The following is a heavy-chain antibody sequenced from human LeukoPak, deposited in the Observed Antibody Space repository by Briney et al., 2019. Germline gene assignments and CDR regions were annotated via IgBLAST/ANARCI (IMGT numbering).Heavy chain of an antibody. J-gene: IGHJ3*01. D-gene: IGHD1-26*01. CDR1: GDSVSTNSVA. CDR2: TYYRSKWNN. CDR3: ARGRYSGFDL. V-gene: IGHV6-1*01. Sequence: SQTLSLTCAISGDSVSTNSVAWNWIRQSPSRGLEWLGRTYYRSKWNNDYAVSVKSRITINPDTSKNQFSLQLNSVTPDDPALYYCARGRYSGFDLWGQGTMVTVSS.